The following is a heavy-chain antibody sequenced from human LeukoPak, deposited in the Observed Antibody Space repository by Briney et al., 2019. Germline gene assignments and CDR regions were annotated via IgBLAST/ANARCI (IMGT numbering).Heavy chain of an antibody. J-gene: IGHJ4*02. V-gene: IGHV4-39*01. D-gene: IGHD6-6*01. CDR3: ARRPVPDPEYSSSVDY. Sequence: SETLSLTCTVSGGSISSSSYYWGWIRQPPGKGLEWIGSIYYSGSTYYNPSLKSRVTISVDTSKNQFSLKLSSVTAADTAVYYCARRPVPDPEYSSSVDYWGQGTLVTVSS. CDR1: GGSISSSSYY. CDR2: IYYSGST.